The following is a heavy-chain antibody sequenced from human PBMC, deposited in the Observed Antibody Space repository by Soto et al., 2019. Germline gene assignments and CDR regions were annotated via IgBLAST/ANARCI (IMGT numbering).Heavy chain of an antibody. J-gene: IGHJ4*02. Sequence: EVQLVESGGGLVKPGGSLRLSCAASGFTFSNAWMSWVRQAPGKGLEWVGRIKSKTDGGTTDYAAPVKGRFTISRDDSKNTLYLQINSLKTEDTAVYYCTTPPKNNWNYVPIDYWGQGTLVTVSS. D-gene: IGHD1-7*01. V-gene: IGHV3-15*01. CDR1: GFTFSNAW. CDR2: IKSKTDGGTT. CDR3: TTPPKNNWNYVPIDY.